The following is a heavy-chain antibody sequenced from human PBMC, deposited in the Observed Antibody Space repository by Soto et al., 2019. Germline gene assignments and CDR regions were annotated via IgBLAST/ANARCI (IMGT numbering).Heavy chain of an antibody. D-gene: IGHD1-26*01. CDR1: GGSISSYY. J-gene: IGHJ4*02. CDR3: ARASLSSGSYYFDY. Sequence: SETLSLTCTVSGGSISSYYWSWIRQPPGKGLEWIGYIYYSGSTNYNPSLKSRVTISVDTSKNQFSLKLSSVTAADTAVYYCARASLSSGSYYFDYWGQGTLVTVSS. V-gene: IGHV4-59*01. CDR2: IYYSGST.